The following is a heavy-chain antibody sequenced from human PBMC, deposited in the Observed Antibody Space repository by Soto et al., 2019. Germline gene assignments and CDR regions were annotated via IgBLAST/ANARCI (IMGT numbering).Heavy chain of an antibody. CDR2: IYYSGST. D-gene: IGHD3-10*01. CDR3: ARDGSSPYYGMDV. Sequence: SETLSLTCTVSGGSISSYYWSWIRQPPGKGLEWIGYIYYSGSTNYNPSLKSRVTISVDTSKNQFSLKLSSVTAADTAVYYCARDGSSPYYGMDVWGQGTTVTVSS. CDR1: GGSISSYY. V-gene: IGHV4-59*01. J-gene: IGHJ6*02.